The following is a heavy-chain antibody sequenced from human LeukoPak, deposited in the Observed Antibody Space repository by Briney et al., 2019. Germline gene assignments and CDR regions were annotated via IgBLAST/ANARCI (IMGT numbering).Heavy chain of an antibody. V-gene: IGHV4-61*01. CDR3: ARALRLWGGNSGIAFDI. CDR1: GGSIGSSSYY. CDR2: IYNSGST. Sequence: SETLSLTCSVSGGSIGSSSYYWSWIRQPPGKGLEWIGYIYNSGSTNYNHSLKSRVTISEDMSNNQFSLKLSSVTAADTAVYYCARALRLWGGNSGIAFDIWGQGTMVTVSS. J-gene: IGHJ3*02. D-gene: IGHD4-23*01.